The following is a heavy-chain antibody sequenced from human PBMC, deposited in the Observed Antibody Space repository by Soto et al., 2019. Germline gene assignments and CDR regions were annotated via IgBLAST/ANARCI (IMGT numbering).Heavy chain of an antibody. V-gene: IGHV3-21*01. CDR3: ARDGLAVVTAIPDY. CDR2: ISSSSSYI. CDR1: GFTFGSYS. J-gene: IGHJ4*02. Sequence: GGSLRLSCAASGFTFGSYSVNWVRQAPGKGLEWVSSISSSSSYIYYADSVKGRFTISRDNAKNSLYLQMNSLRAEDTAVYYCARDGLAVVTAIPDYWGQGTLVTVSS. D-gene: IGHD2-21*02.